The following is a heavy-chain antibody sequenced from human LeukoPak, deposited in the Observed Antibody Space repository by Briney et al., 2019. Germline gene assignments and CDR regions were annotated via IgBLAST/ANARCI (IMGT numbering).Heavy chain of an antibody. V-gene: IGHV1-18*04. CDR2: ISAYNGNT. CDR3: ARDQDTAMGFRGRTRSFDP. CDR1: GYTFTSYG. J-gene: IGHJ5*02. Sequence: GASVKVSCKASGYTFTSYGISWVRQAPGQGLEWMGWISAYNGNTNYAQKLQGRVTMTTDTSTSTAYMELRSLRSDDPAVYYCARDQDTAMGFRGRTRSFDPWGQGTLVTVSP. D-gene: IGHD5-18*01.